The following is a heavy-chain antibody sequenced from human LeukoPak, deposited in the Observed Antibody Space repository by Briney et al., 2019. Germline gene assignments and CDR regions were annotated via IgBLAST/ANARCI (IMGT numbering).Heavy chain of an antibody. J-gene: IGHJ4*02. Sequence: GGSLRLSCAASGFTFSSYGMHWVRQAPGKGLEWVSVIYSGGSTYYADSVEGRFTISRDNSKNTLYLQMNSLRDEDTAVYYCARYKSSAGYLDYWGQGTLVTVSS. CDR1: GFTFSSYG. CDR2: IYSGGST. CDR3: ARYKSSAGYLDY. D-gene: IGHD5-18*01. V-gene: IGHV3-NL1*01.